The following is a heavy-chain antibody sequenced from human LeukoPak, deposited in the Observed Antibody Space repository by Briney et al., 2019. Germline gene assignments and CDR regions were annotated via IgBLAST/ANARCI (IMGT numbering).Heavy chain of an antibody. CDR1: GFTFSTYW. Sequence: GGSLRLSCAASGFTFSTYWMTWVRQAPGKGLEWVANIKPDGSEKYYVDSVEGRFTISRDNAKNSLYLQMNSLRAEDTAVYFCARDPIQPPPWGQGTLVTVSS. J-gene: IGHJ5*02. D-gene: IGHD5-18*01. V-gene: IGHV3-7*01. CDR2: IKPDGSEK. CDR3: ARDPIQPPP.